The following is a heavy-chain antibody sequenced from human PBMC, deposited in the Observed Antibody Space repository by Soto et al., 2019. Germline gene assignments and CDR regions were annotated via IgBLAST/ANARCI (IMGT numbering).Heavy chain of an antibody. V-gene: IGHV4-59*01. CDR2: IYYSGST. CDR1: GGSISSYY. D-gene: IGHD3-3*01. CDR3: ATGTPSLTGVYDFWSGYRKEKNYYYYYMDV. Sequence: SETLSLTCTVSGGSISSYYWSWIRQPPGKGLEWIGYIYYSGSTNYNPSLKSRVTISVDTSKNQFSLKLSSVTAADTAVYYWATGTPSLTGVYDFWSGYRKEKNYYYYYMDVWGKGTTVTVSS. J-gene: IGHJ6*03.